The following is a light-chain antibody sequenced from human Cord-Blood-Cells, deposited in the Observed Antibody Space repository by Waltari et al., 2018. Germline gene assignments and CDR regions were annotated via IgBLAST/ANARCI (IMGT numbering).Light chain of an antibody. V-gene: IGKV3-11*01. CDR3: QQRSYWPPLT. CDR2: DAS. Sequence: EIVLTQSPATLSLYPGERAPLSCRASQSVSSYLAWYHQKPGQAPRLLIYDASNRATGIPARFSGSGAWTDFTLTISSLEPEDFAVYYCQQRSYWPPLTFGGGTKVEIK. CDR1: QSVSSY. J-gene: IGKJ4*01.